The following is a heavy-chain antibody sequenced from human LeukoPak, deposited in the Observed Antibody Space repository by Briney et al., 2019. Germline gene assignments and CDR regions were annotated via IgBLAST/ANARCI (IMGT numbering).Heavy chain of an antibody. V-gene: IGHV5-51*01. CDR1: GYRFTSYW. Sequence: GESLKISCQGSGYRFTSYWIGWVRQLPGKGLEGMGIIYTGDSNTKYSPSFQGQVTISVDKSISTAYLQWNSLKASDTAMYYCARLGGSDYCVSTTCHFDYWGQGTPVTVSS. J-gene: IGHJ4*02. CDR2: IYTGDSNT. CDR3: ARLGGSDYCVSTTCHFDY. D-gene: IGHD2-2*01.